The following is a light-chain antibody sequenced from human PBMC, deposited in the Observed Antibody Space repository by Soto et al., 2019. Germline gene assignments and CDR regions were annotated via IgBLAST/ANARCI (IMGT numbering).Light chain of an antibody. CDR3: QKYNNAPRT. CDR1: QGISNY. J-gene: IGKJ1*01. CDR2: AAS. V-gene: IGKV1-27*01. Sequence: DIPMTQSPSSLYASVGDTVTITCRASQGISNYLAWYQQKPGQVPNLLIYAASTLQSGVPSRFSGSGSGTDFTLTISILRPEDVATYYCQKYNNAPRTFGQGTKVEI.